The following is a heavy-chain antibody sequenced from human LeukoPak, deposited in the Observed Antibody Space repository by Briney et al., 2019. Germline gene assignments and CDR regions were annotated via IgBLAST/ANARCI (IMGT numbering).Heavy chain of an antibody. J-gene: IGHJ3*02. CDR1: GFTFSSYW. Sequence: GGSLRLSCAASGFTFSSYWMSWVRQAPGKGLEWVANIKQDGSEKYYVDSVKGRFTISRDNAKNSLYLQMNSLRAEDTALYYCARDRGSTMVRSFDIWGQGTMVTVSS. V-gene: IGHV3-7*01. D-gene: IGHD4/OR15-4a*01. CDR3: ARDRGSTMVRSFDI. CDR2: IKQDGSEK.